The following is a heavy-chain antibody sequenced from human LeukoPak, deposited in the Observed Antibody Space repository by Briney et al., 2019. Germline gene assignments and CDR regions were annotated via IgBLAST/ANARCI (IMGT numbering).Heavy chain of an antibody. V-gene: IGHV4-39*01. CDR3: ARRGGPQSPFGY. D-gene: IGHD5-24*01. Sequence: SETLSLTCTVSGDSISSGPYYWGWIRQPPGKGLEWIGSIYYSGSTYYNPSLKSRVTISVDASKNQFSLKLSSVTAADTAVYYCARRGGPQSPFGYWGQGTLVTVSS. CDR2: IYYSGST. CDR1: GDSISSGPYY. J-gene: IGHJ4*02.